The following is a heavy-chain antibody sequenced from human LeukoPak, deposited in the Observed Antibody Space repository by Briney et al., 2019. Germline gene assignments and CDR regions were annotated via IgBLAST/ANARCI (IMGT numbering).Heavy chain of an antibody. CDR1: GGSISSYY. CDR2: IYYSGST. V-gene: IGHV4-59*01. J-gene: IGHJ6*02. CDR3: ARDFTVNMLDYYYYYGMDV. D-gene: IGHD2-8*01. Sequence: SETLSLTCTVSGGSISSYYWSWIRQPPGKGLEWIGYIYYSGSTNYNPSLKSRVTISVDTSKNQFSLKLSSVTAADTAVYYCARDFTVNMLDYYYYYGMDVWGQGTTVTVSS.